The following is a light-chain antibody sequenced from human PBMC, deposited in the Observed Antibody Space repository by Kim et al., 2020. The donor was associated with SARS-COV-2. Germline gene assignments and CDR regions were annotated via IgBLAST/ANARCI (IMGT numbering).Light chain of an antibody. CDR1: SGHSNYA. V-gene: IGLV4-69*01. CDR2: LNSDGSH. CDR3: QTWGTGIVV. Sequence: ASVKLTCHLSSGHSNYAIAWHQQQPEKGPRYLMKLNSDGSHSKGDGIPDRFSGSSSGAERYLTISSLQSEDEADYYCQTWGTGIVVFGGGTQLTVL. J-gene: IGLJ2*01.